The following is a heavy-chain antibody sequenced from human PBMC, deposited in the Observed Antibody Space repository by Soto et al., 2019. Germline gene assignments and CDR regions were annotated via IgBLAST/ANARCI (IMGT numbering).Heavy chain of an antibody. CDR2: IDWDDDK. D-gene: IGHD3-22*01. J-gene: IGHJ4*02. V-gene: IGHV2-70*01. Sequence: GSGPTLVNPTQTLTLTCTFSGFSLNTSGVGVGWIRQPPGKALEWLALIDWDDDKYYSTSLKTRLTISKDTSKNQVVLTMTNMDPVDTATYYCARTYYYDSSGYYDYWGQGTLVTVSS. CDR1: GFSLNTSGVG. CDR3: ARTYYYDSSGYYDY.